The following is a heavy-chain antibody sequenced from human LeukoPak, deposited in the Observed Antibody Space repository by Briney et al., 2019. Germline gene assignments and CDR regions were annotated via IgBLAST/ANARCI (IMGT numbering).Heavy chain of an antibody. CDR2: LSDTGTT. CDR3: ARRDHTGRSHAWFDP. CDR1: GGSVSTIGHF. D-gene: IGHD1-14*01. Sequence: PSETLSLTCTVSGGSVSTIGHFWDWVRQPPGKGLEWIVSLSDTGTTYYNPSLESRVTMSVDTSKNQFSLKLSSVSAADTAVYYCARRDHTGRSHAWFDPWGQGTLVTVSS. V-gene: IGHV4-39*01. J-gene: IGHJ5*02.